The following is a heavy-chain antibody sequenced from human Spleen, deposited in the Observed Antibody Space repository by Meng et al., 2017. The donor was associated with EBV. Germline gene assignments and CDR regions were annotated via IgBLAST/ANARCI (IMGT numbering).Heavy chain of an antibody. Sequence: EVQLVESGGGLVMPGGSRRLACAASGFSFSDYAMNWVRQAPGKGLEWVSSISSGHSYKYYADSVTGRFTISRDNAKNSLYLQMNSLRAEDTAVYYCAKTPSSLYGDYVDYWGRGTLVTVSS. J-gene: IGHJ4*02. CDR1: GFSFSDYA. D-gene: IGHD4/OR15-4a*01. CDR2: ISSGHSYK. CDR3: AKTPSSLYGDYVDY. V-gene: IGHV3-21*01.